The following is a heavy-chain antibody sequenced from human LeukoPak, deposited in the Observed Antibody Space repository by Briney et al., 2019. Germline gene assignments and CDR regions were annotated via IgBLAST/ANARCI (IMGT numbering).Heavy chain of an antibody. V-gene: IGHV3-21*01. CDR2: ISSSSSYI. Sequence: GGSLRLSCAASGFTFSSYSMNWVRQAPGKGLEWVSSISSSSSYIYYADSVKGRFTISRDNAKNSLYLQMNSLRAEDTAVYYCASTYYYDSSGYYYADGGYRGQGTLVTVSS. J-gene: IGHJ4*02. D-gene: IGHD3-22*01. CDR3: ASTYYYDSSGYYYADGGY. CDR1: GFTFSSYS.